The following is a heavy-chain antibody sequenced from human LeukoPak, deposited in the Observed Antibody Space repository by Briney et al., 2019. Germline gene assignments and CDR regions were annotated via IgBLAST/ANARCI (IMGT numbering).Heavy chain of an antibody. CDR1: GGSFSGYY. CDR3: ARIRSPIPQYSSGWPYYFDY. D-gene: IGHD6-19*01. Sequence: SETLSLTCAVSGGSFSGYYWSWIRQPPGKGLEWIGEIIHGGSTNYNPSLKSRVTISVDTSKNQFSLKLSSVTAADTAVYYCARIRSPIPQYSSGWPYYFDYWGQGTLVTVSS. V-gene: IGHV4-34*12. CDR2: IIHGGST. J-gene: IGHJ4*02.